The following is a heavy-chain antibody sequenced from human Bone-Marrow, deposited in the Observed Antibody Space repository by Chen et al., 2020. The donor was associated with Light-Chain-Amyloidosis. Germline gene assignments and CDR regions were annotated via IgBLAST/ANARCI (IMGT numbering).Heavy chain of an antibody. V-gene: IGHV1-8*01. CDR2: MNPNSGNT. CDR3: ARGRRSMGYCSSTSCNYDAYYYGMDV. Sequence: QVQLVQSGAEVKKPGASVKVSCKASGYTFTSYDINWVRQATGQGLEWMGWMNPNSGNTGSAQKVQGRVTMTRNTSISTAYMELSSLRSEDTAVYYCARGRRSMGYCSSTSCNYDAYYYGMDVWGQGTTVTVSS. J-gene: IGHJ6*02. CDR1: GYTFTSYD. D-gene: IGHD2-2*01.